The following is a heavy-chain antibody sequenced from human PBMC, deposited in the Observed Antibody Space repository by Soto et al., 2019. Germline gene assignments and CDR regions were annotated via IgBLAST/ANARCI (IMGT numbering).Heavy chain of an antibody. CDR3: ARVRSRRSFREEYGMDV. Sequence: ASVKVSCKASGYTFTSYYMHWVRQAPGQGLEWMGIINPSGGSTSYAQKFQGRVTMTRDTSTSTVYMELSSLRSEDTAVYYCARVRSRRSFREEYGMDVWGQGTTVTVSS. V-gene: IGHV1-46*01. J-gene: IGHJ6*02. D-gene: IGHD3-16*01. CDR1: GYTFTSYY. CDR2: INPSGGST.